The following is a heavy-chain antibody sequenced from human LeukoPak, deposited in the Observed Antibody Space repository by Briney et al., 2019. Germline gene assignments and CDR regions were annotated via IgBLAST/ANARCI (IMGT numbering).Heavy chain of an antibody. V-gene: IGHV4-59*01. CDR1: GGSISSYY. CDR3: ASGYDFWSGPYYYYGMDV. CDR2: IYYSGST. J-gene: IGHJ6*02. Sequence: SETLSLTCTVSGGSISSYYWSWIRRPPGKGLEWIGYIYYSGSTNYNPSLKSRVTISVDTSKNQFSLKLSSVTAADTAVYYCASGYDFWSGPYYYYGMDVWGQGTTVTVSS. D-gene: IGHD3-3*01.